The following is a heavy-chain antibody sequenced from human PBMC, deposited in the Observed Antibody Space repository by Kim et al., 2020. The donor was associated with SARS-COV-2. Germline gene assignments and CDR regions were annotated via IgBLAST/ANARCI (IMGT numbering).Heavy chain of an antibody. Sequence: YADSGKGRLTISRAKSQNTLYPQMNRLRAEDAAVYYCAKYRGYGMDVWGQGTTVTVSS. V-gene: IGHV3-33*03. D-gene: IGHD3-10*01. J-gene: IGHJ6*02. CDR3: AKYRGYGMDV.